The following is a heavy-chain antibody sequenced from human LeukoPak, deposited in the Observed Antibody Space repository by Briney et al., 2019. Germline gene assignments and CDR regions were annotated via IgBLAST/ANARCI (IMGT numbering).Heavy chain of an antibody. Sequence: HPGGSLRLSCAASGFTFSSYAMHWVRQAPGKGLEWVAVISYDGSNKYYADSVKGRFTISGDNSKNTLYLQMNSLRAEDTAVYYCARSKEGAFDIWGQGTMVTVSS. CDR2: ISYDGSNK. J-gene: IGHJ3*02. CDR3: ARSKEGAFDI. CDR1: GFTFSSYA. V-gene: IGHV3-30*04.